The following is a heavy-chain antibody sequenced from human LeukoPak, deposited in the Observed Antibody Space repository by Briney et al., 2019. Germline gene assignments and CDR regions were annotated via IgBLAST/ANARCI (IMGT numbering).Heavy chain of an antibody. J-gene: IGHJ4*02. V-gene: IGHV1-2*02. CDR3: ARGASGSYATFDY. CDR2: INPNSGGT. Sequence: ASVKVSCKASGDTFSSYGINWVRQAPGQGLEWMGWINPNSGGTNYAQKFQGRVTMTRDASISTAYMELSRLRSDDTAVYYCARGASGSYATFDYWGQGTLVTVSS. CDR1: GDTFSSYG. D-gene: IGHD1-26*01.